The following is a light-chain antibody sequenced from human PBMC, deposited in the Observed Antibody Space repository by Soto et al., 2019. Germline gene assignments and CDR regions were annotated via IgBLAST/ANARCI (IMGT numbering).Light chain of an antibody. V-gene: IGKV1-39*01. CDR3: HQSHSTPRT. Sequence: DLQMTQFPSSLSASVGSRVAITCRASQNIASYLNWFQQIPGKAPKLLMYAASNLVSGVPSRFRGSGSGTEFTLTITGLHPEDFATYFCHQSHSTPRTFGQGTKLDI. J-gene: IGKJ2*02. CDR1: QNIASY. CDR2: AAS.